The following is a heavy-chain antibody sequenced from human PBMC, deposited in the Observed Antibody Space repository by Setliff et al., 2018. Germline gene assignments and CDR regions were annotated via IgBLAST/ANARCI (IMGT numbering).Heavy chain of an antibody. Sequence: ASVKVSCKASGVAFSSYALTWVRQTPGQGLEWMGWISNRNGETNYAQMFQGRVTMTEDTSTDTAYMELSSLRSEDTAVYYCARAGSAAAGRKGVFEYWGQGSLVTVSS. CDR2: ISNRNGET. CDR1: GVAFSSYA. D-gene: IGHD6-13*01. V-gene: IGHV1-18*01. J-gene: IGHJ4*02. CDR3: ARAGSAAAGRKGVFEY.